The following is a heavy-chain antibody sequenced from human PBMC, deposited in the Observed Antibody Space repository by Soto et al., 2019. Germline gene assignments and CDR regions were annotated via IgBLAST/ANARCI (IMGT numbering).Heavy chain of an antibody. CDR1: GFTVSSNY. D-gene: IGHD5-18*01. CDR3: ARVGREIGYPEYSQH. J-gene: IGHJ1*01. V-gene: IGHV3-53*01. CDR2: IYSGGST. Sequence: EVQLVESGGGLIQPGGSLRLSCAASGFTVSSNYMSWVRQAPGKGLEWVSVIYSGGSTYYADTVKGRFSISRVNSNNKVYIQMNSLSAEDTAVDSWARVGREIGYPEYSQHGGQGTMVTVSS.